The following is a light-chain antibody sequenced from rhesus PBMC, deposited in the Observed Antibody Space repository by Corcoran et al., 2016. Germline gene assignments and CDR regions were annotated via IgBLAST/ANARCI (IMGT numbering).Light chain of an antibody. J-gene: IGKJ4*01. CDR3: MQSIEFPLT. CDR2: EVS. Sequence: DIVMTQTPLSLPVTPGEPASISCRSSQSLLDSDGYTCLDWYLQKPGQSPQLLLYEVSNRVSGVPDRVRGSGSGTDFTLKSRRVEAEDVGVYYCMQSIEFPLTFGGGTKVEIK. CDR1: QSLLDSDGYTC. V-gene: IGKV2-90*01.